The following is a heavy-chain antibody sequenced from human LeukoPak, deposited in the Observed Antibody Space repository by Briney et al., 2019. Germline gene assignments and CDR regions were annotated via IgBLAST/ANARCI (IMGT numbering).Heavy chain of an antibody. Sequence: RASVKVSCKASGYTFNGYYMHWVRQAPGQGLEWMGWINPNSGGTNYAQKFQGRIAMTTDTSTNTAYMDLRSLRSDDTAFYYCAREGADDHGRLLWFDPWGQGTLVTVSS. CDR1: GYTFNGYY. CDR2: INPNSGGT. D-gene: IGHD4-17*01. V-gene: IGHV1-2*02. J-gene: IGHJ5*02. CDR3: AREGADDHGRLLWFDP.